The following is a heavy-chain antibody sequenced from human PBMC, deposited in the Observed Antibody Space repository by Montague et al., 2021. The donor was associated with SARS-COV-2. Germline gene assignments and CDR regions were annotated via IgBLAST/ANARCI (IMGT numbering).Heavy chain of an antibody. CDR1: GGSFSTYS. CDR2: IHHGGST. J-gene: IGHJ6*03. CDR3: ARLGGGVVPSPILGVGPYYDYYYMDV. Sequence: SETLSLTCAVHGGSFSTYSWNWIRQPPGKGLEWIGEIHHGGSTNYNPSLKSRVTISADTSKNQFSLKLTSVAAADTAVYYCARLGGGVVPSPILGVGPYYDYYYMDVWGKGTTVTVSS. V-gene: IGHV4-34*01. D-gene: IGHD3-10*01.